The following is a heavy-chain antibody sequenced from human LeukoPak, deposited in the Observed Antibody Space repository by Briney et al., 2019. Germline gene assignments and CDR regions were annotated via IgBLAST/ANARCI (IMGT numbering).Heavy chain of an antibody. CDR1: GYTFTDYY. V-gene: IGHV1-2*02. J-gene: IGHJ4*02. Sequence: ASVKVSCKASGYTFTDYYMHWVRQAPGQGLEWMGWINPNSGGTNYAQKFQGRVTMTRDTSISTAYMELSRLRSDDTAVYYCAITVYSSSWFDYWGQGTLVTVSS. CDR3: AITVYSSSWFDY. CDR2: INPNSGGT. D-gene: IGHD6-13*01.